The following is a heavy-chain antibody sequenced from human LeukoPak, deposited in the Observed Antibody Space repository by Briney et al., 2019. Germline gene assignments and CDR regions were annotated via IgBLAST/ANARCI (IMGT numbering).Heavy chain of an antibody. D-gene: IGHD3-10*01. J-gene: IGHJ6*03. CDR3: ARGTYGSGSYWYYYYMDV. V-gene: IGHV3-74*01. Sequence: TGGSLRLSCAASGFTCSSYWMHWVRQAPGKGLVWVSRINSDGSSTSYADSVKGRFTISRDNAKNTLYLQMNSLRAEDTAVYYCARGTYGSGSYWYYYYMDVWGKGTTVTISS. CDR1: GFTCSSYW. CDR2: INSDGSST.